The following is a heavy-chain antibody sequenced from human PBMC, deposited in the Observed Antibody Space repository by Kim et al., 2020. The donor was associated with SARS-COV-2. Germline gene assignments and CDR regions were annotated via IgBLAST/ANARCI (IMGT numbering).Heavy chain of an antibody. V-gene: IGHV3-23*01. CDR2: ISGSGGST. D-gene: IGHD3-22*01. J-gene: IGHJ6*02. CDR1: GFTFSSYA. Sequence: GGSLRLSCAASGFTFSSYAMSWVRQAPGKGLEWVSAISGSGGSTYYADSVKGRFTISRDNSKNTLYLQMNSLRAEDTAVYYCAKGRRRGSYYYDSSGYYLYGMDVWGQGTTVTISS. CDR3: AKGRRRGSYYYDSSGYYLYGMDV.